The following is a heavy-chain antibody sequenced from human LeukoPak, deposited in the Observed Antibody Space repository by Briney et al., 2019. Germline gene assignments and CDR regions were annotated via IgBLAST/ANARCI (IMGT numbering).Heavy chain of an antibody. CDR2: ISAYNGNT. J-gene: IGHJ6*02. CDR1: GYTFTSYG. CDR3: ARVGHRWSTVTTGNYYYYGMDV. V-gene: IGHV1-18*01. Sequence: ASVKVSCKASGYTFTSYGISWVRQAPGQGLEWMGWISAYNGNTNYAQKLQGRVTMTTDTSTSTAYMELRSLRSDDTAVYYCARVGHRWSTVTTGNYYYYGMDVWGQGTTVTVSS. D-gene: IGHD4-17*01.